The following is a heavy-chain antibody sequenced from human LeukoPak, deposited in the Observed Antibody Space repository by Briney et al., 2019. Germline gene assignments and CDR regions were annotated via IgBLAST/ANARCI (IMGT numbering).Heavy chain of an antibody. J-gene: IGHJ3*02. V-gene: IGHV1-69*04. CDR2: IIPILGIA. D-gene: IGHD2/OR15-2a*01. CDR1: GGTFSSYA. CDR3: ARDLCKSPRNAFDI. Sequence: SVKVSCKASGGTFSSYAISWVRQAPGQGLEWMGRIIPILGIANYAQKFQGRVTITADKSTSTAYMELSSLRSEDTAVYYCARDLCKSPRNAFDIRGQGTMVTVSS.